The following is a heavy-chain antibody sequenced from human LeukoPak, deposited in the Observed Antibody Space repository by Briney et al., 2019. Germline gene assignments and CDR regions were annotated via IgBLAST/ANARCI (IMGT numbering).Heavy chain of an antibody. V-gene: IGHV3-30*04. J-gene: IGHJ4*02. CDR2: ISYDGSNK. CDR3: ASGPIYCSGGSCHQYYFDY. Sequence: GGSLRLSCAASGFTFSSYAMHWVRQAPGKGLEWVAVISYDGSNKYYADSVKGRFTISRDNSKNTLYLQMNSLRAEDTAVYYCASGPIYCSGGSCHQYYFDYWGQGTLVTVSS. CDR1: GFTFSSYA. D-gene: IGHD2-15*01.